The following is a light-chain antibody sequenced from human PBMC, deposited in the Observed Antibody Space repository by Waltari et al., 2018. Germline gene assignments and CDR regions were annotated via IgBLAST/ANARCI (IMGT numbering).Light chain of an antibody. CDR3: AAGDDSLSGRV. CDR2: RNN. Sequence: QSVLTQPPSASGTPGQRVTISCSGSRSNIGSNYVYWYQPLPGTAPKLLIYRNNQRPSVVPDRFAGSKSGTSASLAISGLRSEDEADYYCAAGDDSLSGRVFGGGTKVTVL. CDR1: RSNIGSNY. J-gene: IGLJ3*02. V-gene: IGLV1-47*01.